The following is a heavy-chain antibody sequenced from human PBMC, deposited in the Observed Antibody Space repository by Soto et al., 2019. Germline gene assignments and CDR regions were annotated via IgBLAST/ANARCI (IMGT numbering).Heavy chain of an antibody. J-gene: IGHJ5*02. CDR2: IYYSGST. Sequence: SETLSLTCTVSGGSISSSSYYWGWIRQPPGKGLEWIGYIYYSGSTNYNPSLKSRVTISVDTSNNQFSLKLSSVTAADTAVYYCARDRWFDPWGQGTLVTVSS. CDR3: ARDRWFDP. V-gene: IGHV4-61*01. CDR1: GGSISSSSYY.